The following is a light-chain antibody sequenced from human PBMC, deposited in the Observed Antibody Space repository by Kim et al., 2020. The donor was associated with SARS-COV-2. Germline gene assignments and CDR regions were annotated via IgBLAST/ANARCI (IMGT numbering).Light chain of an antibody. CDR3: QQYYSTPLT. CDR2: WAS. Sequence: DIVMTQSPDSLAVSLGERATINCKSSQSVLYSSNNKNYLAWYQQKPGQPPKLLIYWASTRESGVPDRFSGRGSGTDFTLTISSLQAEDVAVYYCQQYYSTPLTFGQGTKVDIK. J-gene: IGKJ1*01. V-gene: IGKV4-1*01. CDR1: QSVLYSSNNKNY.